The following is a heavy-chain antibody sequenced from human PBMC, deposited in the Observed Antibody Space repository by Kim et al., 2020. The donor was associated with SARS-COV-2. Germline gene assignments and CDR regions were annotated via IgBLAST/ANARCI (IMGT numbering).Heavy chain of an antibody. Sequence: ASVKVSCKTSGHLFTSDSIHWVRQAPGQGLEWLGGIDCGNGNTIYSQKFQGRVTFTTDTSASTAYMELSILRSDDSAVYYCLGGFYFGSWRQGTYDTVS. CDR2: IDCGNGNT. CDR3: LGGFYFGS. CDR1: GHLFTSDS. J-gene: IGHJ4*02. D-gene: IGHD3-16*01. V-gene: IGHV1-3*01.